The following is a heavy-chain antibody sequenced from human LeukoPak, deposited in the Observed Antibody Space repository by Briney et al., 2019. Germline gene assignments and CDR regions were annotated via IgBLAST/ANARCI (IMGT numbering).Heavy chain of an antibody. J-gene: IGHJ6*02. Sequence: GESLKISCKGSGYSFTSYWIGWVRQMPGKGLEWMGIIYPGDSDTRYSPSFQGQATISADKSISTAYLQWSSLKASDTAMYYCARSHWYYDILTGYYPPYYYYGMDVWGQGTTVTVSS. D-gene: IGHD3-9*01. CDR3: ARSHWYYDILTGYYPPYYYYGMDV. CDR1: GYSFTSYW. V-gene: IGHV5-51*01. CDR2: IYPGDSDT.